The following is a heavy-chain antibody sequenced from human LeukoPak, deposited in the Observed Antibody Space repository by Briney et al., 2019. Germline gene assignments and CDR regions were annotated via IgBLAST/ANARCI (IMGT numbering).Heavy chain of an antibody. V-gene: IGHV4-4*07. J-gene: IGHJ4*02. CDR3: ARVNSGWYGRLDY. D-gene: IGHD6-19*01. CDR2: IYGSESI. Sequence: SATLSLTCTVSGASISIYYWSWIRQPAGKGLEWIGCIYGSESINYNPSLKSRVTMSVDTSKNQFSLKLSSVTAADTAVYYCARVNSGWYGRLDYWGPGTLVTVSS. CDR1: GASISIYY.